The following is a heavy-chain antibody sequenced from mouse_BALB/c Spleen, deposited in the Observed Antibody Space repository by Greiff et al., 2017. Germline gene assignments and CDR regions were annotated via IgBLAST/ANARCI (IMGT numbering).Heavy chain of an antibody. CDR1: GYSITSDYA. CDR2: ISYSGST. V-gene: IGHV3-2*02. Sequence: EVKLVESGPGLVKPSQSLSLTCTVTGYSITSDYAWNWIRQFPGNKLEWMGYISYSGSTSYNPSLKSRISITRDTSKNQFFLQLNSVTTEDTATYYCARYVPGYFDVWGAGTTVTVSS. CDR3: ARYVPGYFDV. J-gene: IGHJ1*01.